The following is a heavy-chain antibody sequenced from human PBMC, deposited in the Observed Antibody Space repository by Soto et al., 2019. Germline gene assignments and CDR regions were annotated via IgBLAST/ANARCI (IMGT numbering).Heavy chain of an antibody. V-gene: IGHV1-18*01. CDR3: ARDVTPYYYDSSDYPAXY. CDR1: GYSFTSYG. CDR2: ISAYNGHT. Sequence: GASVKVSCKASGYSFTSYGITWVRQAPGQGLEWMGWISAYNGHTNYAQKLQGRVTMTTDTSTSTAYMELRSLRSDDTAVYYCARDVTPYYYDSSDYPAXYWSQGTLVTVSS. D-gene: IGHD3-22*01. J-gene: IGHJ4*02.